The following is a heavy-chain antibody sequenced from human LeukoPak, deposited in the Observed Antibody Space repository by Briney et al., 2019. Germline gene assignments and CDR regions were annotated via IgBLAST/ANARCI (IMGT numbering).Heavy chain of an antibody. CDR2: IYYSGST. CDR1: GGSISSSSYY. Sequence: SETLSLTCTVSGGSISSSSYYWGWIRQPPGKGLEWIGYIYYSGSTNYNPPLKSRVTISVDTSKNQFSLKLSSVTAADTAVYYCARDGSGSYPYFDYWGQGTLVTVSS. D-gene: IGHD1-26*01. CDR3: ARDGSGSYPYFDY. V-gene: IGHV4-61*01. J-gene: IGHJ4*02.